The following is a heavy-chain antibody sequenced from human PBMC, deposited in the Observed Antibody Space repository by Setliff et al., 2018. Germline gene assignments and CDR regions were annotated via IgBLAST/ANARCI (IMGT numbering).Heavy chain of an antibody. CDR1: GYTFTNHY. CDR2: INPGGGST. CDR3: ARGYYDSYARYYVVGDY. D-gene: IGHD3-22*01. J-gene: IGHJ4*02. Sequence: ASVKVSCKASGYTFTNHYMHWVRQAPGQGLEWMGMINPGGGSTTYAQKFQGRVTMTRDMSTSTVYMELSSLRTEDTAVYYCARGYYDSYARYYVVGDYWGQGTPVTVS. V-gene: IGHV1-46*01.